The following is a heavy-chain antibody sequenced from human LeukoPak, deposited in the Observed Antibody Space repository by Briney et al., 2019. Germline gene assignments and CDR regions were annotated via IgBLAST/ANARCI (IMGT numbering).Heavy chain of an antibody. CDR3: TTERLLRYFDY. J-gene: IGHJ4*02. CDR2: IKSKTDGGTT. V-gene: IGHV3-15*01. D-gene: IGHD3-9*01. CDR1: GFTFSNAW. Sequence: GSLRLSCAASGFTFSNAWMSWVRQAPGKGLAWVGRIKSKTDGGTTDYAAPVKGRFTISRDDSKDTLYLQMNSLKTEDTAVYYCTTERLLRYFDYWGQGTLVTVSS.